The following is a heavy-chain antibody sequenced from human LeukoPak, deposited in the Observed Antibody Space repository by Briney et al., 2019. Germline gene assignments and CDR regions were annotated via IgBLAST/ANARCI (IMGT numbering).Heavy chain of an antibody. V-gene: IGHV4-39*01. Sequence: PSETLSLTCTVSGGSITSRSYYWGWIRQPPGKGLEWIGSMYYSGSTYYSPSLKSRVTISVDTSKNQFSLKLSSVIAADTAVYYCARHFEYGSGSYYHFDYWGQGTLVTVSS. CDR1: GGSITSRSYY. J-gene: IGHJ4*02. CDR3: ARHFEYGSGSYYHFDY. D-gene: IGHD3-10*01. CDR2: MYYSGST.